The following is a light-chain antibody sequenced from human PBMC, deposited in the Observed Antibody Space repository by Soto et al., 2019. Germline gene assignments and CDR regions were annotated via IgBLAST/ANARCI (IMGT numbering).Light chain of an antibody. Sequence: QSVLTQPASVSGSPGQSIAISCTGTSSDVGGYDYVSWYQQHPGKAPKLMIYDVSNRPSGVSNRFSGSKSDNTASLTISGLQAEDEADYYCSSYTSISTYVFGPGTKVTVL. CDR3: SSYTSISTYV. CDR2: DVS. J-gene: IGLJ1*01. CDR1: SSDVGGYDY. V-gene: IGLV2-14*01.